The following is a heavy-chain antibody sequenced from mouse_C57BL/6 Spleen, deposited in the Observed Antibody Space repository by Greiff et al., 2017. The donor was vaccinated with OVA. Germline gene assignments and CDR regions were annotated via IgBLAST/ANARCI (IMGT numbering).Heavy chain of an antibody. J-gene: IGHJ4*01. V-gene: IGHV1-7*01. CDR1: GYTFTSYW. Sequence: QVQLKQSGAELAKPGASVKLSCKASGYTFTSYWMHWVKQRPGQGLEWIGYINPSSGYTKYNQKFKDKATLTADKSSSTAYMQLSRLAYEGAAGDYFARWLLRMDYWGQGTSVTVSS. D-gene: IGHD2-3*01. CDR2: INPSSGYT. CDR3: ARWLLRMDY.